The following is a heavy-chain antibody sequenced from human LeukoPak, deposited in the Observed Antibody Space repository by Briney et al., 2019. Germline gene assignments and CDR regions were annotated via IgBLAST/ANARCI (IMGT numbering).Heavy chain of an antibody. CDR2: MNPNSGNT. V-gene: IGHV1-8*01. CDR3: ARVLYGGRKTMVRGVSLLGY. J-gene: IGHJ4*02. D-gene: IGHD3-10*01. Sequence: ASVKVSCKASGYTFTSYDINWVRQATGQGLEWMGWMNPNSGNTGYAQKFQGRVTMTRNTSISIAYMELSSLRSEDTAVYYCARVLYGGRKTMVRGVSLLGYWGQGTLVTVSS. CDR1: GYTFTSYD.